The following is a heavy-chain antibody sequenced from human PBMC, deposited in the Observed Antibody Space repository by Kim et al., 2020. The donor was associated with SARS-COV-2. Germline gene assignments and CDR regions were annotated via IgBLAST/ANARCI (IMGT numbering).Heavy chain of an antibody. D-gene: IGHD3-3*01. V-gene: IGHV1-2*06. J-gene: IGHJ5*02. Sequence: ASVKVSCKASGYTFTAFHIHWVRQAPGQGLEWMGRLNTHSGGADSAPKFQGRISLTRDTSISTAYMELSRLRSDDTAVYYCAREEHRLTIFGVVVTAGYHWFDPWGQGTPVTVSS. CDR2: LNTHSGGA. CDR3: AREEHRLTIFGVVVTAGYHWFDP. CDR1: GYTFTAFH.